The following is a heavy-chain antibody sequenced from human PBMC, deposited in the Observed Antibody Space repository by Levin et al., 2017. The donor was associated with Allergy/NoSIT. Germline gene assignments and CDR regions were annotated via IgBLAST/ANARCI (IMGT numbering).Heavy chain of an antibody. V-gene: IGHV5-51*01. CDR2: IFPGDSDT. Sequence: GESLKISCKASGYSFTSYWFGWVRQKPGKGLEWMGLIFPGDSDTRYSPSFQGQIIMSVDKSISTAYLQWSSLKASDSAIYYCSKRDSEGSNSFDYWGQGTLVTVSS. J-gene: IGHJ4*02. CDR3: SKRDSEGSNSFDY. D-gene: IGHD2-15*01. CDR1: GYSFTSYW.